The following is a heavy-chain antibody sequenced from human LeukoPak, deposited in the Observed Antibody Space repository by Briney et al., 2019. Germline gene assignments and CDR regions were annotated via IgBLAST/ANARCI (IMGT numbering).Heavy chain of an antibody. CDR2: IYHSGST. V-gene: IGHV4-4*02. Sequence: SETLSLTCAVSGGSISSSNWWSWVRQPPGKGLEWIGEIYHSGSTNYNPTLKSRVTISVDKSKNQFSLKLSSVTAADTAVYYCARDLYSSGWYSMDVWGQGTAVTVSS. J-gene: IGHJ6*02. CDR1: GGSISSSNW. D-gene: IGHD6-19*01. CDR3: ARDLYSSGWYSMDV.